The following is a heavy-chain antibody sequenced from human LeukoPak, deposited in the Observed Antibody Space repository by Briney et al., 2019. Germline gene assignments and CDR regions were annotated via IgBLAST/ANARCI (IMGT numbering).Heavy chain of an antibody. CDR2: INHSGST. CDR1: GGSFSGYY. Sequence: SETLSLTCAVYGGSFSGYYWSWIRQPPGKGLEWMGEINHSGSTNYNPSLKSRVTISVDTSKNQFSLKLSSVTAADTAVYYCARDLCSSTSCYYFDYWGQGTLVTVSS. J-gene: IGHJ4*02. CDR3: ARDLCSSTSCYYFDY. V-gene: IGHV4-34*01. D-gene: IGHD2-2*01.